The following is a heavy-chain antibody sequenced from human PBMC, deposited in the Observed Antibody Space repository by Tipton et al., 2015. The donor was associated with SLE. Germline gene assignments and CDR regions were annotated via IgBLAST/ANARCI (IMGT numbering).Heavy chain of an antibody. CDR1: GFTFSSYE. CDR2: IWYDGSNK. CDR3: ARVPSVAGFYYFDY. Sequence: SLRLSCAASGFTFSSYEMNWVRQAPGKGLEWVAVIWYDGSNKYYADSVKGRFTISRDNSKNTLYLQMNSLRAEDTAVYYCARVPSVAGFYYFDYWGQGTLVTVSS. J-gene: IGHJ4*02. D-gene: IGHD6-19*01. V-gene: IGHV3-33*08.